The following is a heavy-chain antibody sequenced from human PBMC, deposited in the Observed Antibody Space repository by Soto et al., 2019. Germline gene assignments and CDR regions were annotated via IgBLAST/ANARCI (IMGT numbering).Heavy chain of an antibody. V-gene: IGHV4-39*01. CDR2: IYYSGST. J-gene: IGHJ6*02. D-gene: IGHD3-10*01. Sequence: SETLSLTCTVSGGSISSSSYCWGWIRQPPGKGLEWIGSIYYSGSTYYNPSLKSRVTISVDTSKNQFSLKLSSVTAADTAVYYCAGLLWFEKDYYYGMDVWGQGTTVTVSS. CDR3: AGLLWFEKDYYYGMDV. CDR1: GGSISSSSYC.